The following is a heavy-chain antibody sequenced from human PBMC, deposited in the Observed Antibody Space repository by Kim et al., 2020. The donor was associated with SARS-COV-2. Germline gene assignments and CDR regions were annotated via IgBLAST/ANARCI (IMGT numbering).Heavy chain of an antibody. J-gene: IGHJ4*02. CDR1: GFTFSSYA. D-gene: IGHD2-2*03. CDR3: AKDRHALDIVVGPWDFDY. CDR2: ISGSGGST. V-gene: IGHV3-23*01. Sequence: GGSLRLSCAASGFTFSSYAMSWVRQAPGKGLEWVSAISGSGGSTYYADSVKGRFTISRDNSKNTLYLQMNSLRAEDTAVYYCAKDRHALDIVVGPWDFDYWGQGTLVTVSS.